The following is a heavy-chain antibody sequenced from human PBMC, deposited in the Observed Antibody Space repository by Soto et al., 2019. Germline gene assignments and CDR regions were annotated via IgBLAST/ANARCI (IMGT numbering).Heavy chain of an antibody. CDR3: ARFTARGAVLGETANYYYYYGMDV. V-gene: IGHV4-59*01. CDR1: DGNISSYY. J-gene: IGHJ6*02. Sequence: LETQSLTNTVSDGNISSYYGSWIRQPTGKGLEWIGYIYYSGSTNYNPSLKSRVTISVDTSKNQFSLKLSSMTAADTAVYYCARFTARGAVLGETANYYYYYGMDVWGQGTTVTVSS. D-gene: IGHD3-16*01. CDR2: IYYSGST.